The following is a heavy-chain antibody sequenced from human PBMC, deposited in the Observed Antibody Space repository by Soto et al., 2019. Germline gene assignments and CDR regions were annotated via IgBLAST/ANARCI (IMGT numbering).Heavy chain of an antibody. D-gene: IGHD2-2*01. J-gene: IGHJ4*02. Sequence: GASVKVSCKTSEYTFTDNYIYWLRQAPGQGLEWMGWLNPNTGATDFAQRFQGRVTLTSDTSISTAYMELSRLTSDDTAVFYCARQSRSSTSCFYDYWGPGTLVTVSS. CDR3: ARQSRSSTSCFYDY. CDR2: LNPNTGAT. V-gene: IGHV1-2*02. CDR1: EYTFTDNY.